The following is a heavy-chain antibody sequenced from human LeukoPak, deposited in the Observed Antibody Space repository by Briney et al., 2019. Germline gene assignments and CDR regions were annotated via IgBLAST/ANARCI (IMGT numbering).Heavy chain of an antibody. D-gene: IGHD3-9*01. V-gene: IGHV6-1*01. CDR1: GDSVSSNSAA. J-gene: IGHJ5*02. CDR2: TYYRSKWYN. CDR3: ARDREDDILTGYVRFDP. Sequence: SQTLSLTCAISGDSVSSNSAAWNWIRQSPSRGLEWLGRTYYRSKWYNDYAVSVKSRITINPDTSKNQFSLQLNSVTPEDTAVYYCARDREDDILTGYVRFDPWGQGTLVTVSS.